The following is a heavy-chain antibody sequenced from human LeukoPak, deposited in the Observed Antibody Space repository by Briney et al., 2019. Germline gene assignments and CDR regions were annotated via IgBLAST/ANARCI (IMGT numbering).Heavy chain of an antibody. Sequence: PSETLSLTCAVYGGSFSGYYWSWIRQPPGKGLEWIGEINHSGSTNYNPSLKSRVTISVDTSKNQFSLKLSSVTAADTAVYYCARSGGSGWYEFDPGGQGTLVTVSS. CDR3: ARSGGSGWYEFDP. D-gene: IGHD6-19*01. CDR1: GGSFSGYY. V-gene: IGHV4-34*01. J-gene: IGHJ5*02. CDR2: INHSGST.